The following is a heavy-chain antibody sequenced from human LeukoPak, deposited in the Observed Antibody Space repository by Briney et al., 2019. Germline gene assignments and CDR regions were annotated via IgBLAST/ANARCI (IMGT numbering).Heavy chain of an antibody. Sequence: PSETLSLTCTVSGGSISSSSYYWGWIRQPPGKGLEWIGSIYYSGSTYYNPSLKSRVTISVDTSKNQFSLKLSSVTAADTAVYYCARHAPDSSGYHSTYYYGMDVWGQGTTVTVSS. J-gene: IGHJ6*02. CDR2: IYYSGST. V-gene: IGHV4-39*01. CDR1: GGSISSSSYY. D-gene: IGHD3-22*01. CDR3: ARHAPDSSGYHSTYYYGMDV.